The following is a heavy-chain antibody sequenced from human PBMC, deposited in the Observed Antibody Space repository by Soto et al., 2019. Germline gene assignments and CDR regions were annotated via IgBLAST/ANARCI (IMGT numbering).Heavy chain of an antibody. Sequence: QVQLVESGGGVVQPGRSLRLSCAASGFTFSSYCMHWVRQAPGKGLEWMAVISYDGSNKYYADSVKGRFTISRDNSKNTLYLQMNSLRAEDTAVYYCAKASGYSSSWYYSYYGMDVWGQGTTVTVSS. D-gene: IGHD6-13*01. CDR1: GFTFSSYC. V-gene: IGHV3-30*18. J-gene: IGHJ6*02. CDR2: ISYDGSNK. CDR3: AKASGYSSSWYYSYYGMDV.